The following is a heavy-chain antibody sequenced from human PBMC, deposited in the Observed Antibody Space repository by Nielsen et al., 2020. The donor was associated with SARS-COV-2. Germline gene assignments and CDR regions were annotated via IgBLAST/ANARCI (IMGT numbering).Heavy chain of an antibody. CDR1: GYTFTSYG. CDR3: ARTPVRITIFGVVNPGNWFDP. J-gene: IGHJ5*02. D-gene: IGHD3-3*01. CDR2: ISAYNGNT. Sequence: ASVKVSCKASGYTFTSYGISWVRQAPGQGLEWMGWISAYNGNTNYAQKLQGRVTMTTDTSTSTAYMELKSLRSDDTAVYNCARTPVRITIFGVVNPGNWFDPWGQGTLVTVSS. V-gene: IGHV1-18*04.